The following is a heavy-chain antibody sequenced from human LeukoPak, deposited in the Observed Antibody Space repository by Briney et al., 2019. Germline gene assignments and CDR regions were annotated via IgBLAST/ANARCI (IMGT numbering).Heavy chain of an antibody. CDR3: ARAVGHYDSSGYYSLLGPHLDY. V-gene: IGHV4-30-2*01. Sequence: SETLSLTCTVSGGSISSGGYYWSWIRQPPGKGLEWIGYIYHSGSTYYNPSLKSRVTISVDRSKNQFSLKLSSVTAADTAVYYCARAVGHYDSSGYYSLLGPHLDYWGQGTLVTVSS. CDR2: IYHSGST. J-gene: IGHJ4*02. D-gene: IGHD3-22*01. CDR1: GGSISSGGYY.